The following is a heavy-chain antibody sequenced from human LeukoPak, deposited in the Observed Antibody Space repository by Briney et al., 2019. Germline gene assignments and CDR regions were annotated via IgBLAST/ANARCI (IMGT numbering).Heavy chain of an antibody. Sequence: PSETLSLTCAVYGGSFSGYYWSWIRQTPGKGLEWIGEINHSGSTNYNPSLKSRVTISVDTSKNQFSLKLSSVTAADTAVYYCARARGGLDYWGQGTLVTVSS. CDR3: ARARGGLDY. CDR2: INHSGST. D-gene: IGHD3-16*01. V-gene: IGHV4-34*01. CDR1: GGSFSGYY. J-gene: IGHJ4*02.